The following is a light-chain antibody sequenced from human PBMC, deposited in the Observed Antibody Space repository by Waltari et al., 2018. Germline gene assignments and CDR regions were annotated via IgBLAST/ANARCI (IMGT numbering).Light chain of an antibody. Sequence: QSALTQPPSASGSPGQSVTISCTGTSSDVGGYNYVSWYQQHPGKAPKLMIYEVSKRPSGVPDRFSGSKSGNTASLPVPGLQAEDEADYYCRSYAGSNNGVFGGGTKLTVL. CDR2: EVS. CDR1: SSDVGGYNY. J-gene: IGLJ3*02. V-gene: IGLV2-8*01. CDR3: RSYAGSNNGV.